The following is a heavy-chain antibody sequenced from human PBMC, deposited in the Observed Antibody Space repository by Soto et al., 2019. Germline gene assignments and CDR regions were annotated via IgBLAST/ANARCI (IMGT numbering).Heavy chain of an antibody. D-gene: IGHD3-16*02. V-gene: IGHV4-34*01. CDR3: ARGIQITCGGVVVRGDDFDY. J-gene: IGHJ4*02. CDR2: VNHSGST. CDR1: GGSFSGYY. Sequence: SETLSLTCAVYGGSFSGYYWTWVRQPPGKGLEWIGEVNHSGSTNYNPSLKRRVSISVDTSKSQFSLKLTSVTAADTAVYYCARGIQITCGGVVVRGDDFDYWGQGALVTVSS.